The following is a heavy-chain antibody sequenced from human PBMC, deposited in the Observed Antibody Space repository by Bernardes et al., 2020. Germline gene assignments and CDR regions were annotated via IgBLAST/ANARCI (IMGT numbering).Heavy chain of an antibody. CDR2: VFYTGST. CDR3: AAFWCRTTACFWPAHFDY. Sequence: SETLSLTRSVSGVSIRSESYYWGWIRHSPGKGLEWIGTVFYTGSTYSHPSLGGRLTMSVDASKNQFSLKVSSVTAADTADYYCAAFWCRTTACFWPAHFDYWGQGIQVTVSS. J-gene: IGHJ4*02. V-gene: IGHV4-39*01. CDR1: GVSIRSESYY. D-gene: IGHD2-2*01.